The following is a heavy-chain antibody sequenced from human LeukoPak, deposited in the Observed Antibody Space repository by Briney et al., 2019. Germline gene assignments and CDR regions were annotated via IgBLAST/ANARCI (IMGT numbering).Heavy chain of an antibody. CDR2: IYYSGST. CDR1: GDYISSSIFYWTGTYY. D-gene: IGHD1-1*01. CDR3: ATQLELMGPHDY. Sequence: SETLSLTCTVSGDYISSSIFYWTGTYYWSWFRQPAGKGLEWIGSIYYSGSTYYNPSLKSRVTISVDTSKNQFSLKLSSVTAADTAVYYCATQLELMGPHDYWGQGTLVTVSS. J-gene: IGHJ4*02. V-gene: IGHV4-39*01.